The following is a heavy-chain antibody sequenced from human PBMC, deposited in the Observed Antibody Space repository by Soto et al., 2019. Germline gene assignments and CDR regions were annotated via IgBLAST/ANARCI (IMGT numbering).Heavy chain of an antibody. J-gene: IGHJ6*02. Sequence: QVQLVESGGGVVQPGTSLRLSCAASGFTFSNYGMHWVRQAPGKGLEWEAVISYDGSNKYYADSVKGRFTISRDNSKNTLYLQMNRLRAEDTAVYYCAKDKVEASYYYGMDVWGQGTTVTVSS. CDR1: GFTFSNYG. D-gene: IGHD2-15*01. V-gene: IGHV3-30*18. CDR3: AKDKVEASYYYGMDV. CDR2: ISYDGSNK.